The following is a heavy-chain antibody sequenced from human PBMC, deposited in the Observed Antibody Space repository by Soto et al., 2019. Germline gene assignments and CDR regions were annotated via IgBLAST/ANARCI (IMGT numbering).Heavy chain of an antibody. J-gene: IGHJ6*02. CDR3: ASDRSSGWDQGYGMYV. Sequence: PSETLSLTCTVSGGSISTYYWSWIRQPPGKGLEWIGYIYYSGSTSYNPSLKSRVTISVDTSKNQFSLKLRSVTAADTAVYYCASDRSSGWDQGYGMYVWGQGTTVTVS. V-gene: IGHV4-59*01. D-gene: IGHD6-19*01. CDR1: GGSISTYY. CDR2: IYYSGST.